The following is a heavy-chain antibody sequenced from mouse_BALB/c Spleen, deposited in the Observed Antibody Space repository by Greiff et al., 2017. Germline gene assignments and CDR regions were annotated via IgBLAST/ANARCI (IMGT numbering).Heavy chain of an antibody. D-gene: IGHD2-4*01. CDR3: ARGDDYDFDY. CDR1: GYTFTSYW. J-gene: IGHJ2*01. V-gene: IGHV1S81*02. Sequence: VQLQQSGAELVKPGASVKLSCKASGYTFTSYWMHWVKQRPGQGLEWIGEINPSNGRTNYNEKFKSKATLTVDKSSSTAYMQLSSLTSEDSAVYYCARGDDYDFDYWGQGTTLTVSS. CDR2: INPSNGRT.